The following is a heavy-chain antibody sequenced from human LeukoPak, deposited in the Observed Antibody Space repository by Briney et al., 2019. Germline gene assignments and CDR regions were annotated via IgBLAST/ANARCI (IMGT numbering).Heavy chain of an antibody. CDR2: IAGDGTST. D-gene: IGHD3-3*01. Sequence: GGSLRLSCAASGLIFRNYAMTWVRQAPGKGLEWVSTIAGDGTSTFYADSVRGRFTISRDNSKNTLYLQMNSLRAEDTAIYYCAKGSGYYYRFDYWGQGTLVTVSS. J-gene: IGHJ4*02. CDR3: AKGSGYYYRFDY. CDR1: GLIFRNYA. V-gene: IGHV3-23*01.